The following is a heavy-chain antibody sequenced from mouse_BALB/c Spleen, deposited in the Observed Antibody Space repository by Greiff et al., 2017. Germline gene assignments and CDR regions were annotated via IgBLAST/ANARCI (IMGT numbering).Heavy chain of an antibody. CDR1: GYSITSDYA. J-gene: IGHJ2*01. V-gene: IGHV3-2*02. CDR2: ISYSGST. Sequence: EVQLQQSGPGLVKPSQSLSLTCTVTGYSITSDYAWNWIRQFPGNKLEWMGYISYSGSTSYNPSLKSRISITRDTSKNQFFLQLNSVTTEDTATYYCARSIDYWGQGTTLTVSS. CDR3: ARSIDY.